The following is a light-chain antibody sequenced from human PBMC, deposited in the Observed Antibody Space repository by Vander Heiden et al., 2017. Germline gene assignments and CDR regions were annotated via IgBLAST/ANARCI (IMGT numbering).Light chain of an antibody. Sequence: QSVLTQPPSASWSSGQPVTLSCSGSSSNIGSNTVNWYQLLPGRAPKLLIYSNDQRPSGVPDRVSGSKSGTSASLAISGLQSENEADYYCAAWDDSLNGYVFGTGTKVTVL. CDR3: AAWDDSLNGYV. CDR1: SSNIGSNT. J-gene: IGLJ1*01. CDR2: SND. V-gene: IGLV1-44*01.